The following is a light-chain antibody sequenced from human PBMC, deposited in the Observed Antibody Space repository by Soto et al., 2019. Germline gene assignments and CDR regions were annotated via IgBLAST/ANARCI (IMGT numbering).Light chain of an antibody. J-gene: IGKJ2*01. CDR2: EAS. CDR3: QQYDNLPYT. CDR1: QGLSHY. Sequence: DIQMTQSPSSLSASVGERVTITCQASQGLSHYLNWYQQKPGKAPKPLIYEASNLETGVPSRFSGSGSGTDVTFTISSLQPEDIATYYCQQYDNLPYTFGQGTKLEIK. V-gene: IGKV1-33*01.